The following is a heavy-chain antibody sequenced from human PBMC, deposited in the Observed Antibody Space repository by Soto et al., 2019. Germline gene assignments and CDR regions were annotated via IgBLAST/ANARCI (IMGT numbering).Heavy chain of an antibody. J-gene: IGHJ4*02. D-gene: IGHD4-17*01. CDR2: IIPILGIA. CDR3: AGLGTTVPTGMGY. V-gene: IGHV1-69*02. CDR1: GGTFSSYT. Sequence: QVQLVQSGAEVKKPGSSVKVSCKASGGTFSSYTISWVRQAPGQGLEWMGRIIPILGIANYAQKFQGRVTITADKSTSTAYMELSSLRSEDTAVYYCAGLGTTVPTGMGYWGQGTLVTVSS.